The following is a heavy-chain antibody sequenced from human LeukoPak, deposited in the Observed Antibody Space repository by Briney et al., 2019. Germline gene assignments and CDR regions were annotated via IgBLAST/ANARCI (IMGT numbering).Heavy chain of an antibody. CDR2: ISSSSSTI. V-gene: IGHV3-48*02. CDR3: ARDAYYYDSRGYRRGRSFDY. D-gene: IGHD3-22*01. Sequence: PGGSLRLSCAASGFTFSSYSMNWVRQAPGKGLEWVSYISSSSSTIYYADSVKGRFTISRDNAKNSLYLQMNSLRDEDTAVYYCARDAYYYDSRGYRRGRSFDYWGQGTLVTVSS. J-gene: IGHJ4*02. CDR1: GFTFSSYS.